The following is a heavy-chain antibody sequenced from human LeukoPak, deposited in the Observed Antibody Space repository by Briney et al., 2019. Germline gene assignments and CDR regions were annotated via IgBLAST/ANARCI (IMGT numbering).Heavy chain of an antibody. D-gene: IGHD6-13*01. CDR3: ARVGGYGSSWFTGDYYYGMDV. CDR1: GNTFTSYG. J-gene: IGHJ6*02. V-gene: IGHV1-18*01. CDR2: ISAFNGNT. Sequence: SVKLSCKASGNTFTSYGISWVRQAPGQGLEWMGWISAFNGNTNYAQKLQGRATMTTDTSTSTAYMELRSLGSDDTAVYYCARVGGYGSSWFTGDYYYGMDVWGQGTTVTVSS.